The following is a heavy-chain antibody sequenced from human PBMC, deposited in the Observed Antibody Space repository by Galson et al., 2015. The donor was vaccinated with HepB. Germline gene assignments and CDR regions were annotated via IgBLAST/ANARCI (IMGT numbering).Heavy chain of an antibody. CDR2: ISAYNGNT. Sequence: SVKVSCKASGYTFTSYGISWVRQAPGQGLEWMGWISAYNGNTNYAQKLQGRVTMTTDTSTSTAYMELRSLRSDDTAVYYCARRGVGGLWNYGYYYYGMDVWRQGTTVTVSS. V-gene: IGHV1-18*04. CDR1: GYTFTSYG. D-gene: IGHD1-7*01. J-gene: IGHJ6*02. CDR3: ARRGVGGLWNYGYYYYGMDV.